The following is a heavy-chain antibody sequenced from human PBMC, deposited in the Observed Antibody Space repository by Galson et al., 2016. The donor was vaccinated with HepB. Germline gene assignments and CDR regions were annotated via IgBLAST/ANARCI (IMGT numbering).Heavy chain of an antibody. V-gene: IGHV3-72*01. CDR1: GFTFTDYF. CDR3: ARLHYDGSVFHPFDC. Sequence: SLRLSCAASGFTFTDYFVDWVRQAPGKGLEWIGRSRNKGSGYSTQYAASVQGRFTMSRDASMNSLYLQMNSLKTEDTAVYYCARLHYDGSVFHPFDCWGQGTLFTVSS. CDR2: SRNKGSGYST. D-gene: IGHD3-22*01. J-gene: IGHJ4*02.